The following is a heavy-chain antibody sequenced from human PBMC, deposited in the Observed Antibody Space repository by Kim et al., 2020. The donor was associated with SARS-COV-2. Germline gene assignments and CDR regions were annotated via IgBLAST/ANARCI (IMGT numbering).Heavy chain of an antibody. Sequence: DYALSVKSRITINPDTSKIQCSLQLNSVTPEDTAVYYCAREVSITGHFDYWGQGTPVTVSS. J-gene: IGHJ4*02. CDR3: AREVSITGHFDY. V-gene: IGHV6-1*01. D-gene: IGHD1-20*01.